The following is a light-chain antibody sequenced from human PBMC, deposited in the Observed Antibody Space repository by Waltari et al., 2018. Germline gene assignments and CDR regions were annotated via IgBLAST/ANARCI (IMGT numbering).Light chain of an antibody. V-gene: IGKV3-20*01. Sequence: EIVLTQSPVTLSLSPGEGATLSCRASQSISSSSLAWYQQKPGQAPRLLIYVSSSRATGIPDRFSGSGSGTDFTLTISRLEPEDFAVYYCQHYGTSPKTFGQGTKVEIK. CDR2: VSS. CDR3: QHYGTSPKT. J-gene: IGKJ1*01. CDR1: QSISSSS.